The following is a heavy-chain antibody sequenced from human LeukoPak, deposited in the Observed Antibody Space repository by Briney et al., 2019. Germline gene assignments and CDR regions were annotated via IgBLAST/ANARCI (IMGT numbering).Heavy chain of an antibody. CDR2: IYYSGST. J-gene: IGHJ4*02. CDR1: GGSISSSSYY. Sequence: SETLSLTCTVSGGSISSSSYYWGWIRQPPGKGLEWIGSIYYSGSTYYNPSLKSRVTISVDTSKNRFSLKLSSVTAADTAVYYCARNGRRITMARDYWGQGTLVTVSS. CDR3: ARNGRRITMARDY. D-gene: IGHD3-10*01. V-gene: IGHV4-39*01.